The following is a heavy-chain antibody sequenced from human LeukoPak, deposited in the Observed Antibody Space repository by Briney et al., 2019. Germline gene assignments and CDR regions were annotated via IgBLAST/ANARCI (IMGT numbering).Heavy chain of an antibody. D-gene: IGHD4-17*01. CDR2: ISSSSSYI. CDR3: ARGGMYGDFVDY. V-gene: IGHV3-21*01. Sequence: GGSLRLSCAASGFTVSSNYMSWVRQAPGKGLEWVSSISSSSSYIYYADSVKGRFTISRDNAKNSLYLQMNSLRAEDTAVYYCARGGMYGDFVDYWGQGTLVTVSS. CDR1: GFTVSSNY. J-gene: IGHJ4*02.